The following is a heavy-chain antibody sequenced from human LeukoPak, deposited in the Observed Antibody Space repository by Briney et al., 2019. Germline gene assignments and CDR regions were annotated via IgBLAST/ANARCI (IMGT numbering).Heavy chain of an antibody. CDR3: ARDLRRRYYFDY. CDR1: GFTFSSYW. V-gene: IGHV3-7*01. J-gene: IGHJ4*02. Sequence: AGSLRLSCAASGFTFSSYWMSWVRQAPGKGLEWVANIKQDGSEKYYVDSVKGRFTISRDNAKNSLYLKMNSLRAEDTAVYYCARDLRRRYYFDYWGQGTLVTVSS. CDR2: IKQDGSEK.